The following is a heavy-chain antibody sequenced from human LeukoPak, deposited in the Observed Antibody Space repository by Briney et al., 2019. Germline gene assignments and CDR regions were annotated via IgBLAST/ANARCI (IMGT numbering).Heavy chain of an antibody. D-gene: IGHD4-17*01. CDR3: ARTPYGDYADFDY. J-gene: IGHJ4*02. Sequence: SETLSLTCTVSGGSISSYYWSWIRQPPGKGLEWIGYIYYSGSTNYNPSLKSRVTISVDTSKNQFSLKLSSVTAADTAVYYCARTPYGDYADFDYWGQGTLVTVSS. CDR1: GGSISSYY. V-gene: IGHV4-59*01. CDR2: IYYSGST.